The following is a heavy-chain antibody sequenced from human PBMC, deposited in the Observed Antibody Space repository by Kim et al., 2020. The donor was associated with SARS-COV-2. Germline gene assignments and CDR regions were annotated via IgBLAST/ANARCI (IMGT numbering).Heavy chain of an antibody. Sequence: GGSLRLSCVVSGFSLSTYAVTWVRQAPGKGLEWVSGVTGGGSKYYAESVRGRFTISRDTSRNTLFLQMNNLMGDDTAMYFCAKDRTVGDGYWVFDNWGQGTLVTVSS. CDR3: AKDRTVGDGYWVFDN. CDR1: GFSLSTYA. V-gene: IGHV3-23*01. J-gene: IGHJ4*02. CDR2: VTGGGSK. D-gene: IGHD2-21*01.